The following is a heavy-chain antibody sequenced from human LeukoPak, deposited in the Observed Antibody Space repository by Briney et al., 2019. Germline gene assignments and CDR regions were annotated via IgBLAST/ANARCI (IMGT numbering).Heavy chain of an antibody. CDR3: AKVTVCFGCYFDY. Sequence: GGSLRLSCAASGYTFSSHGITWVRQAPGKGLEWVSTINGPGDNPYYAETVKGRFTISRDNSKNTVYLQMNSLKAEDTAIYYCAKVTVCFGCYFDYWGQGALVTVPS. D-gene: IGHD3-10*02. CDR1: GYTFSSHG. V-gene: IGHV3-23*01. CDR2: INGPGDNP. J-gene: IGHJ4*02.